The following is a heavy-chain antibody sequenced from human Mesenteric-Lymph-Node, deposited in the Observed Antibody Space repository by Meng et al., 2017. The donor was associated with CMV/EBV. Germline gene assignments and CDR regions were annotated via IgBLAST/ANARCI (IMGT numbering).Heavy chain of an antibody. CDR3: ARSEYDILTGYPYYFDY. Sequence: FSDCYMSWLRQAPEKGLEWVSYISSSGSAIYYADSVKGRFAISRDNAKNSLYLQMNSLRAEDTAVYYCARSEYDILTGYPYYFDYWGQGTLVTVSS. V-gene: IGHV3-11*01. J-gene: IGHJ4*02. CDR1: FSDCY. D-gene: IGHD3-9*01. CDR2: ISSSGSAI.